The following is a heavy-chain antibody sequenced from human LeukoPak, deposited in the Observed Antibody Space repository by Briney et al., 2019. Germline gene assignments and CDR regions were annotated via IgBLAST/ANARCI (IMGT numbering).Heavy chain of an antibody. D-gene: IGHD1-14*01. J-gene: IGHJ4*02. V-gene: IGHV7-4-1*02. Sequence: ASVKVSCKASGYTFTSYAMNWVRQAPGQGLEWMGWINTNTGSPTYAQGFTGRFVFSLDTSVSTAYLQISSLKAEDTAVYYCARVPSRTNLKVDYFDYWGQGTLVTVSS. CDR3: ARVPSRTNLKVDYFDY. CDR1: GYTFTSYA. CDR2: INTNTGSP.